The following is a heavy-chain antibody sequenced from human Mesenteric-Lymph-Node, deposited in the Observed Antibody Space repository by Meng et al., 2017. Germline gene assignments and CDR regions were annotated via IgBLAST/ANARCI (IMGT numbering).Heavy chain of an antibody. CDR3: ARFTSYDSSGYYPRYFDY. Sequence: ASVKVSCKASGYSFTSYYIHWVRQAPGQGLEWMGVINPNGGYTSYAQSFQGRVTVTRDTSTNTVYMELTSLRSEDTAVYYCARFTSYDSSGYYPRYFDYWGQGTLVTVSS. V-gene: IGHV1-46*01. CDR1: GYSFTSYY. CDR2: INPNGGYT. D-gene: IGHD3-22*01. J-gene: IGHJ4*02.